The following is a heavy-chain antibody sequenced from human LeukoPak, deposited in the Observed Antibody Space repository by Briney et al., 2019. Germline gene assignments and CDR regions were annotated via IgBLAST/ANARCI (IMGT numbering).Heavy chain of an antibody. V-gene: IGHV1-8*01. D-gene: IGHD2-2*01. Sequence: GASVKVSCKASGYTFTSYDINWVRQATGQGLEWMGWMNPNSGNTGYAQKFQGRVTMTRNTSISTAYMELSSLRSDDTAVYYCARSTSSTRWFDPWGQGTLVTVSS. J-gene: IGHJ5*02. CDR3: ARSTSSTRWFDP. CDR2: MNPNSGNT. CDR1: GYTFTSYD.